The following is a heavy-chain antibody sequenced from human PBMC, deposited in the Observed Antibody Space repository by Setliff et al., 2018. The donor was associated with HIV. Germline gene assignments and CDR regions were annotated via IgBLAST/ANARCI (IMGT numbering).Heavy chain of an antibody. Sequence: NPGGSLRLSCAASGFTFSSYSMNWVRQAPGKGLEWVPSISSSSSYIYYADSVKGRFTISRDNAKNSLHLQMNSLRAEDTAVYYCARGPYYYDSSGPFDYWGQGTLVTVSS. CDR3: ARGPYYYDSSGPFDY. CDR1: GFTFSSYS. CDR2: ISSSSSYI. J-gene: IGHJ4*02. D-gene: IGHD3-22*01. V-gene: IGHV3-21*01.